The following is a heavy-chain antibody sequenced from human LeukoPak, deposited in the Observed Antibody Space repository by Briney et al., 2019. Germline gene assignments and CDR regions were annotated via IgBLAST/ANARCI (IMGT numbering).Heavy chain of an antibody. J-gene: IGHJ6*03. CDR1: GFTFSSYS. D-gene: IGHD3-9*01. Sequence: GGSLRLSCAASGFTFSSYSMNWVRQAPGKGLEWVSSISSSSSYIYYADSVKGRFTISRDNARNSLYLQMNSLRAEDTAVYYCARVRYFDWPDYYYYMDVWGKGTTVTVSS. V-gene: IGHV3-21*01. CDR3: ARVRYFDWPDYYYYMDV. CDR2: ISSSSSYI.